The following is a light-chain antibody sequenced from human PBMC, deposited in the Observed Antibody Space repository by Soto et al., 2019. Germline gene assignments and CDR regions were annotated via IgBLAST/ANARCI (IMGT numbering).Light chain of an antibody. Sequence: QAVVTQPPSASGSPGQSVTISCTGTSGDVGGYNFVSWYQHHPGKAPKLMIFAVSQRPSGVPDRFSGSKSGNTASLTVSGLQAEDEADYYCSSYAGSNNVIFGGGTKLTVL. J-gene: IGLJ2*01. CDR3: SSYAGSNNVI. CDR2: AVS. CDR1: SGDVGGYNF. V-gene: IGLV2-8*01.